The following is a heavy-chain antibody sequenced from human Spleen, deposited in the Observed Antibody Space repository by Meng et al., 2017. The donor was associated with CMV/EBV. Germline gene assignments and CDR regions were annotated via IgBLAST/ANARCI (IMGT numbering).Heavy chain of an antibody. D-gene: IGHD3-22*01. CDR1: FTNHR. Sequence: FTNHRTAWGRQMPGKGLDWMGMIYPGDSEVRYSPAFQGQVTFSADKSISTAYLQWSSLKASDSAMYYCARLDYSAGGGYYSRYHWFDPWGQGTLVTVSS. V-gene: IGHV5-51*01. CDR2: IYPGDSEV. CDR3: ARLDYSAGGGYYSRYHWFDP. J-gene: IGHJ5*02.